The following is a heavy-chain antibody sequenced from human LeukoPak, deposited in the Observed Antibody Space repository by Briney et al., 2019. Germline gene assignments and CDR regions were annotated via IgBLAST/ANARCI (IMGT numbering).Heavy chain of an antibody. Sequence: SETLSLTCTVSGGSISSSSYYWGWIRQPPGKGLEWIGNIYYTGSTYYNPSLKSRVTVSVDTSKNQFSLKLSSVTAADTAVYYCARLPPDSSSWHFDYWGQGTLVTVSS. D-gene: IGHD6-13*01. V-gene: IGHV4-39*01. CDR2: IYYTGST. CDR3: ARLPPDSSSWHFDY. CDR1: GGSISSSSYY. J-gene: IGHJ4*02.